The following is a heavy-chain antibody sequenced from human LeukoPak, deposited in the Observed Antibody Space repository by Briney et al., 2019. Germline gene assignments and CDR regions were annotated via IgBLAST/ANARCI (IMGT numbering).Heavy chain of an antibody. CDR2: IDHSGST. V-gene: IGHV4-34*01. CDR3: ASVNSTPYP. CDR1: GGSFSGYY. Sequence: SETLSLTCAVYGGSFSGYYWSWIRQPPGKGLEWIGEIDHSGSTNYNPSLKSRVTISVDTSKNQFSLKLSSVTAADTTVYYCASVNSTPYPWGQGTLVTVSS. D-gene: IGHD2-15*01. J-gene: IGHJ4*02.